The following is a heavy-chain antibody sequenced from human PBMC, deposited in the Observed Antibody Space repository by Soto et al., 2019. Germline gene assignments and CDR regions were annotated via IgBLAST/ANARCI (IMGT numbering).Heavy chain of an antibody. CDR1: GRSISSGGYS. Sequence: QLQLQESGSGLVTPSQTLSLTCAVSGRSISSGGYSWSWMRQPPGKGLECIGYIYHSGSTYYNPSLNSQVTISVDRSKSQFSLELSSAAAADTAVYYCARVPDYWGQGTLVTVSS. CDR3: ARVPDY. J-gene: IGHJ4*02. V-gene: IGHV4-30-2*01. CDR2: IYHSGST.